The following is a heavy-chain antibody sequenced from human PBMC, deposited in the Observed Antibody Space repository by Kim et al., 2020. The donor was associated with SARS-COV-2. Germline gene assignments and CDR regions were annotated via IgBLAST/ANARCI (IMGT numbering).Heavy chain of an antibody. CDR3: ARHSQAAAVDY. Sequence: SETLSLTCTVSGGSISSYYWSWIRQPPGKGLEWIGYIYYSGSTNYNPSLKSRVTISVDTSKNQFSLKLSSVTAADTAVYYCARHSQAAAVDYWGQGTLVTVSS. CDR1: GGSISSYY. V-gene: IGHV4-59*08. CDR2: IYYSGST. J-gene: IGHJ4*02. D-gene: IGHD6-13*01.